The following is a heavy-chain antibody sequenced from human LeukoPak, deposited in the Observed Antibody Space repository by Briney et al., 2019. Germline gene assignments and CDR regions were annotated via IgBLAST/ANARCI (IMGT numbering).Heavy chain of an antibody. V-gene: IGHV4-30-4*01. D-gene: IGHD3-10*01. CDR1: GGSISSGDYY. CDR2: IYYSGST. J-gene: IGHJ4*01. CDR3: ARAQRYGSGSDFDY. Sequence: SQTLSLTCTVSGGSISSGDYYWSWVRQPPGKGLEWIGYIYYSGSTYYNPSLKSRVTISVDTSKNQFSRKLSSVTAADTAVYYCARAQRYGSGSDFDYWGQGTLVTVSS.